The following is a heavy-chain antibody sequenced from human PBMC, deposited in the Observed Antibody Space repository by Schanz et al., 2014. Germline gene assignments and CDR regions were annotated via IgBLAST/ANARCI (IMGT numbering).Heavy chain of an antibody. Sequence: EVQLLESGGGLVQPGGSLRLSCAASGFTFSNHALSWVRQAPGKGLEWVSGIGGSGDSTHYADSVRGRFTISRDNSMNTVYLQMNSLRSDDAAVYYCARAQGVIRLYYGVDVWGQGTTVTVSS. D-gene: IGHD3-10*01. CDR3: ARAQGVIRLYYGVDV. V-gene: IGHV3-23*01. J-gene: IGHJ6*02. CDR2: IGGSGDST. CDR1: GFTFSNHA.